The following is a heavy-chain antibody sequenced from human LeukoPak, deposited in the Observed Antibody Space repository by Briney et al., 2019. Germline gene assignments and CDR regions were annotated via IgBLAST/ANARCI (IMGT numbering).Heavy chain of an antibody. CDR2: IIPILGIA. J-gene: IGHJ4*02. V-gene: IGHV1-69*04. D-gene: IGHD3-3*01. CDR1: GGTFSSYA. CDR3: ARVPFYDFWSGPGYFDY. Sequence: SVKVSCKASGGTFSSYAISWVRQAPGQGLEWMGRIIPILGIANYAQKFQGRVTITADKSTSTAYMELSSLRSEDTAVYYCARVPFYDFWSGPGYFDYWGQGTLVTVSS.